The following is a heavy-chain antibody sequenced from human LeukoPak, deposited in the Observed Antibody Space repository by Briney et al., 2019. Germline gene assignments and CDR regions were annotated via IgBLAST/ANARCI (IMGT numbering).Heavy chain of an antibody. V-gene: IGHV3-66*01. CDR1: GFTVSSNY. CDR3: ARGTPVDTAMVMGSIGDY. Sequence: GGSLRLSCAASGFTVSSNYMSGVRQAPGKGLEWVSIIYSGGSTYYADSVKGRFTISRDNSKNTLYLQMNSLRAEDTAVYYCARGTPVDTAMVMGSIGDYWGQGTLVTVSS. J-gene: IGHJ4*02. CDR2: IYSGGST. D-gene: IGHD5-18*01.